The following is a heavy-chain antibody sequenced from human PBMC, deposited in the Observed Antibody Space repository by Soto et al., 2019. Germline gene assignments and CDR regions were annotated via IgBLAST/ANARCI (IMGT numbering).Heavy chain of an antibody. CDR1: GGTFSSYA. CDR2: IIPIFGTA. Sequence: SVKVSCKASGGTFSSYAISWVRQAPGQGLEWMGGIIPIFGTANYAQKFQGRVTITADESTSTAYMELSSLRSEDTAVYYCASQISSGWPINWFDPWGQGTLVTVSS. D-gene: IGHD6-19*01. J-gene: IGHJ5*02. CDR3: ASQISSGWPINWFDP. V-gene: IGHV1-69*13.